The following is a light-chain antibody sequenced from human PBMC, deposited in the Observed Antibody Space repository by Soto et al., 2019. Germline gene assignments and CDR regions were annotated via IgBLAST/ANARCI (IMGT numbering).Light chain of an antibody. J-gene: IGKJ1*01. CDR1: QSIGSY. CDR3: QQSYSTPRT. V-gene: IGKV1-39*01. Sequence: IHITHSPSSLSSSVLDIFSITCLASQSIGSYLNWYQHRPGKATKLLIYAASSLQSGVPSRFGGSGSGTDFTLTISSLQNEDFATYYCQQSYSTPRTFGQGTKVDIK. CDR2: AAS.